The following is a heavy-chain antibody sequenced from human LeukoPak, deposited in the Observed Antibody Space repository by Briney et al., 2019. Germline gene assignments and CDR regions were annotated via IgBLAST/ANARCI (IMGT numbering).Heavy chain of an antibody. CDR1: GGTFSSYA. CDR3: AGDGIAVAGDFDY. J-gene: IGHJ4*02. V-gene: IGHV1-69*04. Sequence: GASVKVSCKASGGTFSSYAISWVRQAPGQGLEWMGRIIPILGIANYAQKFQGRVTITADKSTSTAYMELSSLRSEDTAVYYCAGDGIAVAGDFDYWGQGTLVTVSS. CDR2: IIPILGIA. D-gene: IGHD6-19*01.